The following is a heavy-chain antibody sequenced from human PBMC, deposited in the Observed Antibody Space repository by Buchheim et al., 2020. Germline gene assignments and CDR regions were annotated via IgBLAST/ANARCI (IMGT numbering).Heavy chain of an antibody. CDR2: IYYSGST. J-gene: IGHJ4*02. CDR1: GGSISSSSYY. CDR3: ARHRENDYVWGSYHPPEL. Sequence: QLQLQESGPGLVKPSETLSLTCTVSGGSISSSSYYWGWIRQPPGKGLEWIGSIYYSGSTYYNPSLKSRVTISVDTSKNQFSLKLSSVTAADTAVYYCARHRENDYVWGSYHPPELWGQGTL. V-gene: IGHV4-39*01. D-gene: IGHD3-16*02.